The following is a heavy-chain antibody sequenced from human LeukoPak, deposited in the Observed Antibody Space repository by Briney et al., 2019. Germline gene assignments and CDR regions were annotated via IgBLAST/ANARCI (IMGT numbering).Heavy chain of an antibody. D-gene: IGHD1-1*01. V-gene: IGHV4-34*01. Sequence: SETLSLTCAVYGGSFSGYYWSWIRQPPGKGLEWIGEINHSGSTNYNPSLKSRVTISVDTSKNQFSLKLSSVTAADTAVYYCARGRAPQRMRGDVFDIWGQGTMVTVSS. CDR1: GGSFSGYY. CDR2: INHSGST. J-gene: IGHJ3*02. CDR3: ARGRAPQRMRGDVFDI.